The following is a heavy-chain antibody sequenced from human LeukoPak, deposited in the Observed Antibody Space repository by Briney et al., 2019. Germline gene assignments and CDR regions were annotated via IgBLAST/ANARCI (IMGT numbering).Heavy chain of an antibody. CDR1: GGSISSYY. CDR2: ISYSGST. D-gene: IGHD3-22*01. V-gene: IGHV4-59*01. J-gene: IGHJ4*02. Sequence: PSETLSLTCTVSGGSISSYYWSWIRQPPGKGLEWIGYISYSGSTNYNPSLKSRVTISVDTSKNQFSLKLSSVTAADTAVYYCARDPGYYDSSGYYYVTPLPDYWGQGTLVTVSS. CDR3: ARDPGYYDSSGYYYVTPLPDY.